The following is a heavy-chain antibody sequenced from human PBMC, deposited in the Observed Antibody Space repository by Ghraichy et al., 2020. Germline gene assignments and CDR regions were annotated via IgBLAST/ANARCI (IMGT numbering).Heavy chain of an antibody. V-gene: IGHV4-38-2*02. CDR1: GFSISSDYY. CDR3: ARPNSSGWGDAFDI. J-gene: IGHJ3*02. Sequence: SETLSLTCTVSGFSISSDYYWGWIRQPPGKGLEWIGTIYHSESSYYNPSLNTRGTMSVDTSKNEFSLNLSSVTAATTAVSYCARPNSSGWGDAFDIWGPGTMVTVSS. D-gene: IGHD6-19*01. CDR2: IYHSESS.